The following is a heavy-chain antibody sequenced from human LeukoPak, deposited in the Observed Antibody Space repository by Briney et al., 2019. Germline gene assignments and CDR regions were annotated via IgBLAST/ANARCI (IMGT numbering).Heavy chain of an antibody. D-gene: IGHD6-13*01. V-gene: IGHV1-2*02. Sequence: ASVKVSCKASGYTFTGYYMHWVRQAPGQGLEWMGWINPNSGGTNYAQKFQGRVTMTRDTSISTAYMELSRLRSDDTAVYYCARVTGYMTEDYFDYWGQGTLITVSS. CDR3: ARVTGYMTEDYFDY. CDR1: GYTFTGYY. J-gene: IGHJ4*02. CDR2: INPNSGGT.